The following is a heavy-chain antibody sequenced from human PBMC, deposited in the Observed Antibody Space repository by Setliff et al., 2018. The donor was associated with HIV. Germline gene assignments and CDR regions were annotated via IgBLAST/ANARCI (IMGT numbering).Heavy chain of an antibody. D-gene: IGHD5-18*01. V-gene: IGHV4-59*01. CDR1: SDSIRFYY. J-gene: IGHJ4*02. CDR3: ARDSGGYNYGFAVGSFDY. Sequence: SETLSLTCTVSSDSIRFYYWTWIRQPPGKGLEWIGNIYYTGSTNHNPSLKSRITISIGTSKSQFSLKLTSVAAADTAVYYCARDSGGYNYGFAVGSFDYWGQGALVTVSS. CDR2: IYYTGST.